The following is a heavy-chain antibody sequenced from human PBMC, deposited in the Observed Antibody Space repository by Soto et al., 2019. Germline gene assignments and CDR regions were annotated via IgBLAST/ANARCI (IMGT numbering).Heavy chain of an antibody. CDR2: IYYTGDT. D-gene: IGHD1-26*01. V-gene: IGHV4-59*01. J-gene: IGHJ5*02. Sequence: GSLDITLTFSSDSISTYFWHWIRLPTGKGLEWIGYIYYTGDTNYNPSLKSRVTISLDTSKNQFSLKLSSVTAADTAVYYCARDPSGHPPLYRFDPWGQGTLVTVFS. CDR1: SDSISTYF. CDR3: ARDPSGHPPLYRFDP.